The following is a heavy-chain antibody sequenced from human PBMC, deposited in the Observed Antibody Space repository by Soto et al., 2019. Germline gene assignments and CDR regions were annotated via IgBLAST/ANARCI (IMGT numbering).Heavy chain of an antibody. V-gene: IGHV3-23*01. D-gene: IGHD6-6*01. CDR2: ISGSGGSK. Sequence: EVQLLESGGGLVQPGGSLRLSCVASGFTFSSYAMSWVRQAPGKGLEWVSTISGSGGSKYYTDSVKGRFTVSRDNSKNTLYLQMNSLRTEDTVVYYCAKSSSSDVWSPGDSWGQGTLVTVSS. CDR1: GFTFSSYA. J-gene: IGHJ4*02. CDR3: AKSSSSDVWSPGDS.